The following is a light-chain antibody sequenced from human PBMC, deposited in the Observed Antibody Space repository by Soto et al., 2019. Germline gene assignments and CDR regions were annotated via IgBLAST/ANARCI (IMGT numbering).Light chain of an antibody. V-gene: IGLV1-44*01. J-gene: IGLJ2*01. CDR3: SAWDDSLAVV. CDR2: SNS. Sequence: QSVLTQPPSASGTPGQTVTITCSGSNSNIGSNSVNWFQHLPGAVPKLLIFSNSQRPSGVPDRFSGSKSGTSASLAISGLQTEDESDYYCSAWDDSLAVVFGGGTKVTVL. CDR1: NSNIGSNS.